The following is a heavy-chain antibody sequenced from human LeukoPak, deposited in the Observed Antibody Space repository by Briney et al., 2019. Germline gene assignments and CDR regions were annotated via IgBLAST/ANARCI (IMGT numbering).Heavy chain of an antibody. CDR2: ISYDGSNK. J-gene: IGHJ4*02. CDR3: ARDGPGYDILTGYLLY. Sequence: GRSLRLSCAASGFTFSSYGMHWVRQAPGKGLEWVAVISYDGSNKYYADSVKGRFTISRDNSKNTLYLQMNSLRAEDTAVYYCARDGPGYDILTGYLLYWGQGTLVTVSS. D-gene: IGHD3-9*01. V-gene: IGHV3-30*03. CDR1: GFTFSSYG.